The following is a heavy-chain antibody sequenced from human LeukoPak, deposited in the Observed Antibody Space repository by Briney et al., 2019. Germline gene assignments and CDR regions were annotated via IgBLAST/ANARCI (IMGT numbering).Heavy chain of an antibody. CDR1: GFTFSSYS. D-gene: IGHD6-19*01. CDR2: ISSSSSYI. V-gene: IGHV3-21*01. Sequence: GGSLRLFCAASGFTFSSYSMSWVRQAPGKGLEWVSSISSSSSYIYYADSVKGRFTISRDNAKNSLYLQMNSLRAEDTAVYYCARDRTSSWVSDYWGQGTLVTVSS. J-gene: IGHJ4*02. CDR3: ARDRTSSWVSDY.